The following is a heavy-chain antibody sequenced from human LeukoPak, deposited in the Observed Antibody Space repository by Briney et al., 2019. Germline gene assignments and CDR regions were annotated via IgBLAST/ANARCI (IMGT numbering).Heavy chain of an antibody. CDR2: ISYHGSNK. J-gene: IGHJ6*02. CDR1: GFTFSSYG. D-gene: IGHD5-24*01. V-gene: IGHV3-30*03. Sequence: GGSLRLSCAASGFTFSSYGMHWVRQAPGKGLEWVALISYHGSNKYYADSVKGRFTISRDNSKNTLYLQMNDLRAGDTAVYYCARINFENYYYYSMDVWGQGTTVTVSS. CDR3: ARINFENYYYYSMDV.